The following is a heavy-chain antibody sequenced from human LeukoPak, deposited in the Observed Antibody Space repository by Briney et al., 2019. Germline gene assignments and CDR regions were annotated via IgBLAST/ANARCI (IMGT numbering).Heavy chain of an antibody. CDR2: IYKTGST. Sequence: SQTLSLTCTVSGDSVTSGGYYWTWIRQRPGKGLEWIGYIYKTGSTYYNPSLKSRVTMSVDTSRNQFSLKLNSVTAADTAVYYCARDVLRWGQGTLVTVSS. J-gene: IGHJ4*02. CDR3: ARDVLR. CDR1: GDSVTSGGYY. V-gene: IGHV4-31*03.